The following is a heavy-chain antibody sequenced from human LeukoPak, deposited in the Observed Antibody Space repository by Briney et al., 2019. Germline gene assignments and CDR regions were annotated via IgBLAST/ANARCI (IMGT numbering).Heavy chain of an antibody. V-gene: IGHV4-38-2*01. Sequence: SETLSLTCAVSGYSISSGYYWGWIRQPPGKGLEWIGSIYHSGSTYYNPSLKSRVTISVDTSKNQFSLKLSSVTAADTAVYYCASHPWDIVVMTGAFDIWGQGTMVTVSS. CDR2: IYHSGST. D-gene: IGHD2-8*01. J-gene: IGHJ3*02. CDR3: ASHPWDIVVMTGAFDI. CDR1: GYSISSGYY.